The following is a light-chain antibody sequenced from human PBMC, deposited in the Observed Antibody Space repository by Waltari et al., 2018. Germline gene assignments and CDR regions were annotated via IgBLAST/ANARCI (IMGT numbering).Light chain of an antibody. Sequence: DIVMTQSPDSLAVSLGERATIHCKSSQSVLYNSNNKNYLAWYQQKPGQPPKLLISWASTRESGVPDRFSGSGSGTDFTLTISSLQAEDVAVYYCQQYYISPRTFGQGTKVEIK. V-gene: IGKV4-1*01. CDR2: WAS. CDR1: QSVLYNSNNKNY. CDR3: QQYYISPRT. J-gene: IGKJ1*01.